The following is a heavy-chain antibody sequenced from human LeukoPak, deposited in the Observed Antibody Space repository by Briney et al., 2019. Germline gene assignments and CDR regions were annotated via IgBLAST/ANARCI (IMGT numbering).Heavy chain of an antibody. CDR3: ASRDYFDY. V-gene: IGHV3-48*02. CDR1: GFTFSSKS. CDR2: ITGDSSIT. Sequence: PGGPLRLSCAASGFTFSSKSMNWVRQAPGKGLEWVSYITGDSSITYYADFVKGRFTISRDNAKNSLYLQMNSLRDEDTAVYYCASRDYFDYWGQGTLVTVSS. J-gene: IGHJ4*02.